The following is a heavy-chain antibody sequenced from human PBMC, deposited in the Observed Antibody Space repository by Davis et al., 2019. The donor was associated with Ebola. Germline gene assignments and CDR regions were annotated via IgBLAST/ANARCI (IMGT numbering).Heavy chain of an antibody. CDR3: ARDVVAATLDYYYYGMDV. D-gene: IGHD2-15*01. CDR2: ISAYNGNT. J-gene: IGHJ6*02. V-gene: IGHV1-18*01. CDR1: GYTFTSYG. Sequence: ASVKVSCKASGYTFTSYGISWVRQAPGQGLEWMGWISAYNGNTNYAQKLQGRVTMTTDTSTSTAYMELRSLRSDDTAVYYCARDVVAATLDYYYYGMDVWGQGTTVTVSS.